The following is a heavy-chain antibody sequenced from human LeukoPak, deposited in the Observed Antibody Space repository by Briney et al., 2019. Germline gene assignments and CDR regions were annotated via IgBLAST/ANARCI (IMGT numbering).Heavy chain of an antibody. J-gene: IGHJ4*02. CDR3: AVPSIASY. V-gene: IGHV4-34*01. CDR1: GGSLSKYY. D-gene: IGHD6-6*01. Sequence: KPSETLSLTCAVYGGSLSKYYWSWIRQPRGKGLEWIGEINHSGSTNYNPSLKSRVTMSLDTSKNQFSLKMNSMTAADTAVYYCAVPSIASYWGQGTLVTVS. CDR2: INHSGST.